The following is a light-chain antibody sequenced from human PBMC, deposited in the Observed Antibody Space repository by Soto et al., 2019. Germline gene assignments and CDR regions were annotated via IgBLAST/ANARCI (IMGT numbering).Light chain of an antibody. CDR3: LQYYDWTLVT. CDR1: QSISTN. J-gene: IGKJ4*01. Sequence: IIMTQSPATLSVSPGERVTFSCRASQSISTNLAWYQQKPGQAPRLLIYVASTRDTHIPDRFSGTGSETEFTLRVSSLQPEDFAIYYCLQYYDWTLVTFGGGTRVEI. CDR2: VAS. V-gene: IGKV3-15*01.